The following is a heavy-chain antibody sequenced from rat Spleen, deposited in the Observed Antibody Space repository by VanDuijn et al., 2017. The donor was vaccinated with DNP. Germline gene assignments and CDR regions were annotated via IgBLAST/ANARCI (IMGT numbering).Heavy chain of an antibody. Sequence: EVQLQESGPGLVKPSQSLSLTCSVTGYSITSSYRWNWIRKFPGNKLEWMGYINSAGSTNYNPSLKSRISITRDTSKNQVFLQVNSVTTEDTATYYCARQPTGMDYWGQGVMVIVSS. J-gene: IGHJ2*01. D-gene: IGHD1-7*01. V-gene: IGHV3-3*01. CDR1: GYSITSSYR. CDR3: ARQPTGMDY. CDR2: INSAGST.